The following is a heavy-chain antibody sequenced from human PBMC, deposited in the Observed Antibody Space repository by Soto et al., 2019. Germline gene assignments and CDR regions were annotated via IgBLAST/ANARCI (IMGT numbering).Heavy chain of an antibody. D-gene: IGHD3-9*01. CDR2: ISWNSGSI. CDR1: GFTFDDYA. CDR3: AKDIIGYYDILTGYPLYGMDV. Sequence: PGGSLRLSCAASGFTFDDYAMHWVRQAPGKGLEWVSGISWNSGSIGYADSVKGRFTISRDNAKNSLYLQMNSLRAEDTALYYCAKDIIGYYDILTGYPLYGMDVWGQGTTVTVSS. J-gene: IGHJ6*02. V-gene: IGHV3-9*01.